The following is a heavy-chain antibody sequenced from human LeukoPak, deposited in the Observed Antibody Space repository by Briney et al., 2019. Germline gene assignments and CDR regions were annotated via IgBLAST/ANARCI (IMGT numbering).Heavy chain of an antibody. V-gene: IGHV3-49*04. D-gene: IGHD3-10*01. J-gene: IGHJ3*02. CDR2: IRSKAYGGTT. Sequence: GGSLRLSCTASGFTFGDYAMSWVRQAPGKGLEWVGFIRSKAYGGTTEYAASVKGRFTVSRDDSKSIAYLQMNILKTEDTAVYYCTRVHYYGSGSYGFDIWGQGTMVTVSS. CDR1: GFTFGDYA. CDR3: TRVHYYGSGSYGFDI.